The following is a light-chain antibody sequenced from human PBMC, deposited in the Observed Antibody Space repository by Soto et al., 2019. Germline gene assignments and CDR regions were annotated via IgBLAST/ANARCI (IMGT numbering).Light chain of an antibody. V-gene: IGLV2-8*01. CDR2: EVN. Sequence: QSALTQPPSASGSPGQSVTISCTGTSSDVGRYNYVSWYQQHPGKAPKLMISEVNKRASGVPDRFSGPKSGNTASLTVSGLQAEDEADYYCSSYAGTPFVFGTGTKVTVL. J-gene: IGLJ1*01. CDR1: SSDVGRYNY. CDR3: SSYAGTPFV.